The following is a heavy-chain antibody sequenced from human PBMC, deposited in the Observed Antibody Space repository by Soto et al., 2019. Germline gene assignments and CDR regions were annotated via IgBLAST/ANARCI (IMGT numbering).Heavy chain of an antibody. V-gene: IGHV1-8*01. D-gene: IGHD4-17*01. J-gene: IGHJ4*02. Sequence: ASVKVSCKASGYTFTSYDINWVRQATGEGLEWMGWMNRNSGNTGYAQKFQGRVTMTRNTSISTAYMELSSLRSEDTAVYYCARGRAPPNYGDYVHWGQGTLVTVSS. CDR2: MNRNSGNT. CDR1: GYTFTSYD. CDR3: ARGRAPPNYGDYVH.